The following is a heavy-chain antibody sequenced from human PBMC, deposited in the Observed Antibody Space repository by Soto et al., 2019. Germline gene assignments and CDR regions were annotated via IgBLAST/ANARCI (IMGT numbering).Heavy chain of an antibody. V-gene: IGHV1-8*01. Sequence: QMQLVQSGAEVKKPGASVKVSCKASGYTFTSYDINWVRQATGQGLEWMGWMNPNSGNTGYAQKFQGRVTMTRNTSISTAYMELRSLRSEDTAVYYCARARGDYAYWYFDLWGRGTLVTVSS. CDR2: MNPNSGNT. J-gene: IGHJ2*01. D-gene: IGHD4-17*01. CDR1: GYTFTSYD. CDR3: ARARGDYAYWYFDL.